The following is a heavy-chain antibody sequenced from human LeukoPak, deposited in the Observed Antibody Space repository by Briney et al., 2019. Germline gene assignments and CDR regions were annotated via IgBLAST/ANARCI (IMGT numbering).Heavy chain of an antibody. V-gene: IGHV3-53*01. CDR2: IYSCGST. CDR1: GFTVSSNY. D-gene: IGHD5-24*01. CDR3: AKDDRWLQFCC. Sequence: GGSLRLSCAASGFTVSSNYMSWVRQAPGKGLEWVSVIYSCGSTYYADSVKGRFTISRDNSKNTLYLQMNSLGAEDTAVYYCAKDDRWLQFCCWGQGTLVTVSA. J-gene: IGHJ4*02.